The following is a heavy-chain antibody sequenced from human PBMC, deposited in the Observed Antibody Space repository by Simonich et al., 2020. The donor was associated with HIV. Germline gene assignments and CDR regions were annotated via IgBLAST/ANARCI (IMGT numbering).Heavy chain of an antibody. V-gene: IGHV4-34*01. Sequence: QVQLQQWGAGLLKPSETLSLTCAVYGGSFSGYYWSWNRQPPGKGLEWIGELNHSGSTNYNPSLKSRVTISVDTSKNQFSLKLSSVTAADTAVYYCARGFYQRLYYFDYWGQGTLVTVSS. J-gene: IGHJ4*02. CDR1: GGSFSGYY. CDR2: LNHSGST. D-gene: IGHD2-2*01. CDR3: ARGFYQRLYYFDY.